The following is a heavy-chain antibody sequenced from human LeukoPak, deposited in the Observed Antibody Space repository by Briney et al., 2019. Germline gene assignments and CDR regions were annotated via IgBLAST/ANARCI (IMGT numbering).Heavy chain of an antibody. CDR1: GGSFIGNY. V-gene: IGHV4-34*01. CDR2: INHSGST. D-gene: IGHD3-10*01. Sequence: PSETLSLTCAVYGGSFIGNYWGWIRQPPGKGLEWIGEINHSGSTNYNPSLKSRVTISMDTSKNQFSLKLSSVTAADTAVYYCARGPSYGSGSPERGVDMDVWGKGTTVTVSS. CDR3: ARGPSYGSGSPERGVDMDV. J-gene: IGHJ6*03.